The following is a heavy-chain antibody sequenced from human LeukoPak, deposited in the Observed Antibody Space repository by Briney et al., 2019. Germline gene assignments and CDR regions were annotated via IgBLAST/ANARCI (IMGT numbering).Heavy chain of an antibody. CDR2: ISGSGGNT. D-gene: IGHD3-22*01. J-gene: IGHJ1*01. CDR1: GFTFSNYV. Sequence: GGSLRLSCAASGFTFSNYVMSWVRQAPGKGLEWVSGISGSGGNTYYADSVKGRFTISRDNSKDTLYLQMNSLRAEDAAVYYCATYSSLNRREFQYWGQGTLLTVSS. CDR3: ATYSSLNRREFQY. V-gene: IGHV3-23*01.